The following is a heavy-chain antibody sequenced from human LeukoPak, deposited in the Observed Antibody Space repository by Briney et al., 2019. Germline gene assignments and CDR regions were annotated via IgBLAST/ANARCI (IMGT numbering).Heavy chain of an antibody. Sequence: GGSLRLSCAASGFTFSSYAMSWVRQAPGKGLEWVSTISGCGGSTYYADSVKGRFTISRDNSKNTLYLQMNSLRAEDTAVYYCAKDHCSSTSCYPYGGWFDPWGQGTLVTVSS. V-gene: IGHV3-23*01. D-gene: IGHD2-2*01. CDR2: ISGCGGST. J-gene: IGHJ5*02. CDR1: GFTFSSYA. CDR3: AKDHCSSTSCYPYGGWFDP.